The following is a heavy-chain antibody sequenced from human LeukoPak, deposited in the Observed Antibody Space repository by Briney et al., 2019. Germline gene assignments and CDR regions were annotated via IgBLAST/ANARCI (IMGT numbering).Heavy chain of an antibody. J-gene: IGHJ6*03. CDR3: ARDKDGDYTEDYMDV. V-gene: IGHV3-30*02. D-gene: IGHD4-17*01. CDR2: IQYDGSEK. Sequence: GGSLRLSCAVSGFTFSSYGMHWVRQAPGKVLEWVAFIQYDGSEKYYADSVKGRFTISRDNSKNTLYLQMNSLRAEDTAVYYCARDKDGDYTEDYMDVWGKGTTVTVSS. CDR1: GFTFSSYG.